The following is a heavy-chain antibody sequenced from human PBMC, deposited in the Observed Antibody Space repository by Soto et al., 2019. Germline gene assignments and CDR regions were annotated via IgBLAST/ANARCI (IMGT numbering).Heavy chain of an antibody. CDR2: IYYSGST. V-gene: IGHV4-59*01. Sequence: PSETLSLTCTVSGGSISSYYWSWIRQPPGKGLEWIGYIYYSGSTNYNPSLKSRVTISVDTSKNQFSLKLSSVTAADTAVYYCARAGRPQDPYTCFDPWGQGTLVTVSS. J-gene: IGHJ5*02. CDR3: ARAGRPQDPYTCFDP. D-gene: IGHD3-10*01. CDR1: GGSISSYY.